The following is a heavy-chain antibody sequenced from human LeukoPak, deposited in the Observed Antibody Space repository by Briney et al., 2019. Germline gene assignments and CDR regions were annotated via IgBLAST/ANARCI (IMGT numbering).Heavy chain of an antibody. D-gene: IGHD4-17*01. CDR2: INTSGNT. V-gene: IGHV4-4*07. Sequence: SETLSLTCIVAGGSISSYYWSWIRQPAGKGLEWIGRINTSGNTNYHPSLKSRVTMSVDTSKNQFSVKLNSVTAADTAIYYCAREYGDFDYWGQGTLVTVSS. J-gene: IGHJ4*02. CDR1: GGSISSYY. CDR3: AREYGDFDY.